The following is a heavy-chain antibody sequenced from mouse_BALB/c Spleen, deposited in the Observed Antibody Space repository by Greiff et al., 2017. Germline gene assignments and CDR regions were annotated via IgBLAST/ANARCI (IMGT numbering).Heavy chain of an antibody. CDR2: IDPENGNT. J-gene: IGHJ3*01. D-gene: IGHD2-2*01. V-gene: IGHV14-1*02. CDR1: GFNIKDYY. Sequence: VQLKQSGAELVRPGALVKLSCKASGFNIKDYYMHWVKQRPEQGLEWIGWIDPENGNTIYDPKFQGKASITADTSSNTAYLQLSSLTSEDTAVYYCARWDYGYDGIAYWGQGTLVTVSA. CDR3: ARWDYGYDGIAY.